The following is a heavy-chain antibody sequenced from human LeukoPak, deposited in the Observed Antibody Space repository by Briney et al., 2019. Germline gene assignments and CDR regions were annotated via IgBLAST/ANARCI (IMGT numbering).Heavy chain of an antibody. CDR2: IYHSGST. J-gene: IGHJ4*02. CDR1: GYSISSGYY. CDR3: ARAIIFGSGSVIGSVFDY. V-gene: IGHV4-38-2*02. Sequence: PSETLSLTCTVSGYSISSGYYWGWIRQPPGKGLEWIGSIYHSGSTYYNPSLKSRVTISVDTSKNQFSLKLNSVTATDTAVYYCARAIIFGSGSVIGSVFDYWGQGTRVTVSS. D-gene: IGHD3-10*01.